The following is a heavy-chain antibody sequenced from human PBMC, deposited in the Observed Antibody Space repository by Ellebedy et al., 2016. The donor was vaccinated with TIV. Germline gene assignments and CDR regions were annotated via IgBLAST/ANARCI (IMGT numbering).Heavy chain of an antibody. V-gene: IGHV4-59*13. CDR2: INYSGST. CDR3: ARSRDWFYGMDV. J-gene: IGHJ6*02. Sequence: SETLSLXXTVSGGSISSYYWSWVRQPPGKGLEWIGYINYSGSTSYNPSLKSRVNMSIDASKIQFSLRLSAVTAADTAVYYCARSRDWFYGMDVWGQGTTVTVSS. CDR1: GGSISSYY. D-gene: IGHD3-9*01.